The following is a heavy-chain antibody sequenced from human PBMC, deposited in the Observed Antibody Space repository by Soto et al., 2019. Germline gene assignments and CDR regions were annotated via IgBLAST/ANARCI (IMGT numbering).Heavy chain of an antibody. V-gene: IGHV4-4*07. D-gene: IGHD1-1*01. J-gene: IGHJ5*02. CDR2: IYATGTT. CDR3: VRDGTKTLRDWFDP. Sequence: PSEILSLTCTVSGACISGFYWSWMRKSAGKGLEWIGRIYATGTTDYNPSLKSRVMMSVDTSKKQFSLKLRSVTAADTAVYYCVRDGTKTLRDWFDPWGQGISVTVSS. CDR1: GACISGFY.